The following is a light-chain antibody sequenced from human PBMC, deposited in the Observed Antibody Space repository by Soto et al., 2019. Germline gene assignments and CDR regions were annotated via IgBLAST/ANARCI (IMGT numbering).Light chain of an antibody. V-gene: IGKV3-11*01. CDR2: DAY. CDR1: QSFRGL. Sequence: EVVLTQSPVTLSLSPGERATLSCRASQSFRGLLAWYQQKPGQAPRLLIYDAYNRATGIPPRFSGSGSGTDFTLTISSLQPEDFATYYCQQANNFPWTFGRGTKVDIK. CDR3: QQANNFPWT. J-gene: IGKJ1*01.